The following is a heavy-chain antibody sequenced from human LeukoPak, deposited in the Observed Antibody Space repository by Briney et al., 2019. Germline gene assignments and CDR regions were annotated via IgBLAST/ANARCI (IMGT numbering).Heavy chain of an antibody. Sequence: GGSLRLSCAASGFTFSSYAMHWVRQAPGKGLEWVAVISYDGSNKYYADSVKGRFTISRDNSKNTLYLQMNSLGAEDTAVYYCAAPTVTSFDYWGQGTLVTVSS. J-gene: IGHJ4*02. D-gene: IGHD4-17*01. CDR1: GFTFSSYA. CDR2: ISYDGSNK. V-gene: IGHV3-30-3*01. CDR3: AAPTVTSFDY.